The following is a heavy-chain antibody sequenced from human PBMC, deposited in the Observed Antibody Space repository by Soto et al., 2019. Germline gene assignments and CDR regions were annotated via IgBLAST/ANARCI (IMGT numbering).Heavy chain of an antibody. CDR2: IGSSSSTI. D-gene: IGHD3-3*01. Sequence: GGSLRLSCAASGFTFSSYSMNWVRQAPGKGLECVSYIGSSSSTIYYADSVKGRFTISRDNAKNSLYLQMNSLRAEDTAVYYCARGASILYDFSSGYSPFVYGGQRTPDTVST. CDR3: ARGASILYDFSSGYSPFVY. V-gene: IGHV3-48*01. CDR1: GFTFSSYS. J-gene: IGHJ4*02.